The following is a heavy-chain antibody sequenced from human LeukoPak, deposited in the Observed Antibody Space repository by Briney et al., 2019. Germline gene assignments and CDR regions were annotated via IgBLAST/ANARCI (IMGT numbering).Heavy chain of an antibody. V-gene: IGHV3-73*01. CDR2: IRSKAYNYAT. Sequence: PGGSLRLSCAASGFTFSGSAMHWVRQASGKGLEWVGRIRSKAYNYATAYAASVKGRLTISRDDSKNTAYLQMNSLKTEDTAVYYCTSIVTDTGGNFGFDYWGQGTLVTVSS. CDR3: TSIVTDTGGNFGFDY. CDR1: GFTFSGSA. J-gene: IGHJ4*02. D-gene: IGHD4-23*01.